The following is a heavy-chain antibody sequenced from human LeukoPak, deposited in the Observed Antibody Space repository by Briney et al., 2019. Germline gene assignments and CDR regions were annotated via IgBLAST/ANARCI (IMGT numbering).Heavy chain of an antibody. CDR2: VDYSGST. Sequence: SETLSLTCTVSGGSISGSSTYWGCIRQPPGKGREWIRSVDYSGSTYYNPSLKSRVTISVDTSKNQFSLKLSSVTAADTAVYYCARQPVENTAGTFDYWGQGTLVTVSS. CDR1: GGSISGSSTY. CDR3: ARQPVENTAGTFDY. D-gene: IGHD6-13*01. J-gene: IGHJ4*02. V-gene: IGHV4-39*01.